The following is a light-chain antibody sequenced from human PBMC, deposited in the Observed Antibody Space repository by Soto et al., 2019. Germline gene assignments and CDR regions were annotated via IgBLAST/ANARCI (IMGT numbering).Light chain of an antibody. V-gene: IGKV1-5*03. Sequence: DIQMTQSPSTLSASVGDTVTITCRASHIIGTWLAWYQHKPGQAPKVLIHEASNLESGVPSRFSGSGSGTEFTLTISSLQRDDSATYFCQVYNNYPLIFGGGTKVESK. CDR2: EAS. CDR1: HIIGTW. J-gene: IGKJ4*01. CDR3: QVYNNYPLI.